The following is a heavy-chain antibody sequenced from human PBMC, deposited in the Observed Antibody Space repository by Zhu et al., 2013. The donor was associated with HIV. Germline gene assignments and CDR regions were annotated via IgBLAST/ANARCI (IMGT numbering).Heavy chain of an antibody. V-gene: IGHV1-69*01. Sequence: QVQLVQSGAEVKEPGSSVKVSCKASGGTFSSHALNWVRQAPGQGLEWMGGIIPMFDSEKYAQNFQGRVTITADASTSTAYLELSSLRSDDTAVYYCARGSTSGDLWGQGDHGHHLF. D-gene: IGHD6-25*01. J-gene: IGHJ6*02. CDR3: ARGSTSGDL. CDR2: IIPMFDSE. CDR1: GGTFSSHA.